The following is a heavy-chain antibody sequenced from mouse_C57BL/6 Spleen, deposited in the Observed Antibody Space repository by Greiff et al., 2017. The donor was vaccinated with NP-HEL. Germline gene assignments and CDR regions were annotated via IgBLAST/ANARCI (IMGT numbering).Heavy chain of an antibody. V-gene: IGHV5-17*01. D-gene: IGHD2-1*01. CDR1: GFTFSDYG. J-gene: IGHJ1*03. CDR2: ISSGSSTI. Sequence: EVMLVESGGGLVKPGGSLKLSCAASGFTFSDYGMHWVRQAPEKGLEWVAYISSGSSTIYYADTVKGRFTISRDNAKNTLFLQMTSLRSEDTAMYYCAKEVDYGKGYWYFDVWGTGTTVTVSS. CDR3: AKEVDYGKGYWYFDV.